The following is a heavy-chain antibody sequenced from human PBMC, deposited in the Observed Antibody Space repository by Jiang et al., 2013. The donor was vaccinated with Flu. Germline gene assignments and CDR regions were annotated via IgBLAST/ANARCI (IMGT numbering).Heavy chain of an antibody. CDR1: GDSVSRNSAS. Sequence: SLTCAISGDSVSRNSASWSWIRQSPSGGLEWLGRTYYRSKWYNDYAVSVESRITINPDTSKNQFSLQLNSVTPEDTAVYYCARGDYSPMKYFDLWGRGTLVTVSS. D-gene: IGHD3-16*01. J-gene: IGHJ2*01. V-gene: IGHV6-1*01. CDR2: TYYRSKWYN. CDR3: ARGDYSPMKYFDL.